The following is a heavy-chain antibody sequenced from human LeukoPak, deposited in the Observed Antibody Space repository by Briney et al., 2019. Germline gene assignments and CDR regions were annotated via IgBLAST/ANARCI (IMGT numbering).Heavy chain of an antibody. Sequence: VSVKVFCKASGYTFTSYDINWVRQATGQGLEWMGWMNPNSGNTGYAQKFQRRDTNTRNTSISTAYMELSSLRSEDTAVYYCAGVVGPYYDFWRGYYRQDYFDYWGQGTLVTVSS. CDR3: AGVVGPYYDFWRGYYRQDYFDY. J-gene: IGHJ4*02. D-gene: IGHD3-3*01. CDR2: MNPNSGNT. V-gene: IGHV1-8*03. CDR1: GYTFTSYD.